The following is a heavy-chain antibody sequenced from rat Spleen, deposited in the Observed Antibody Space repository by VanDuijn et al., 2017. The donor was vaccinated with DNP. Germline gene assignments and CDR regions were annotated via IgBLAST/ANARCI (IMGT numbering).Heavy chain of an antibody. CDR1: GFIFNDFW. V-gene: IGHV4-2*01. D-gene: IGHD1-11*01. Sequence: EVKLVESGGGLVPPGRSLKLSCAASGFIFNDFWMGWVRQAPGKGLEWIGEVNKESGTIIYSPSLKDKFAISRDNAQNTLYLQMNKLGSEDTAIYHCAKGPNYGGYSDYFDYWGQGVMVTVSS. J-gene: IGHJ2*01. CDR2: VNKESGTI. CDR3: AKGPNYGGYSDYFDY.